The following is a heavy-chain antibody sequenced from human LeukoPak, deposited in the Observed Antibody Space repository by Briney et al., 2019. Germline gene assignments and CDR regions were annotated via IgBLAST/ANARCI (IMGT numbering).Heavy chain of an antibody. J-gene: IGHJ4*02. V-gene: IGHV4-38-2*02. CDR1: GYSISSGYY. CDR2: IYHSGST. CDR3: ARMVYDTSGYYPSFDY. D-gene: IGHD3-22*01. Sequence: SETLSLTCTVSGYSISSGYYWGWIRQPPGKGLEWIGSIYHSGSTNYNPSLKSRVTISVDKSNNQFSLKLSSVTAADTAVYYCARMVYDTSGYYPSFDYWGQGTLVTVSS.